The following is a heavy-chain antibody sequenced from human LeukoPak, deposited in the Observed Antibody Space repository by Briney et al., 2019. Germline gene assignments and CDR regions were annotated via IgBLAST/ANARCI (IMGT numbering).Heavy chain of an antibody. V-gene: IGHV4-39*07. D-gene: IGHD3-10*01. CDR3: ASYGSGSYYIFDY. J-gene: IGHJ4*02. Sequence: SETLSLTCTVSGGSISSSSYYWGWIRQPPGKGLEWIGSIYYSGSTYYNPSLKSRVTISVDTSKNQFSLKLSSVTAADTAVYYCASYGSGSYYIFDYWGQGTLVTVSS. CDR2: IYYSGST. CDR1: GGSISSSSYY.